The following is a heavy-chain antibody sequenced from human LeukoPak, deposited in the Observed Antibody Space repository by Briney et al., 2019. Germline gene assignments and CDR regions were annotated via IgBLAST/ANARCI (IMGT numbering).Heavy chain of an antibody. J-gene: IGHJ6*02. Sequence: SVKVSCKASGGTFSSYAISWVRQAPGQGLEWMGRIIPILGIANYAQKFQGRVTITADKSTSTAYMELSSLRSEDTAVYYCATTNCSGGSCYNMDVWGQGTTVTVSS. CDR2: IIPILGIA. CDR3: ATTNCSGGSCYNMDV. D-gene: IGHD2-15*01. CDR1: GGTFSSYA. V-gene: IGHV1-69*04.